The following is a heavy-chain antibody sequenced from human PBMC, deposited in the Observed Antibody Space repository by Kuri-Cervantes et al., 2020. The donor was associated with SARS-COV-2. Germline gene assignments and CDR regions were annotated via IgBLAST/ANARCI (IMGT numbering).Heavy chain of an antibody. V-gene: IGHV3-23*01. Sequence: GGSLRLSCAASGFTFSSYAMSWVRQAPGKGLEWVSAISGRGGSTYYADSVKGRFTISRDNAKNTLYLQMNSLRAEDTAVYYCARGPLYSSSWYDWFDPWGQGILVTVSS. CDR2: ISGRGGST. J-gene: IGHJ5*02. CDR3: ARGPLYSSSWYDWFDP. CDR1: GFTFSSYA. D-gene: IGHD6-13*01.